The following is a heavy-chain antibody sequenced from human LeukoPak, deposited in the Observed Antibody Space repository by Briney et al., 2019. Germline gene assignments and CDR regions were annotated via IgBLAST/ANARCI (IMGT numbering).Heavy chain of an antibody. D-gene: IGHD2-21*01. CDR3: GRHLWAINTFYFDN. Sequence: NPSETLSLTCTVSGGSVSSTSDHWGWIRQRPGKGLEWITSFYHSGSTRYNPSLKSPVTTSIDTSKNQFSLELSSVTAADTAVYYCGRHLWAINTFYFDNWGQGALVTVSS. CDR1: GGSVSSTSDH. CDR2: FYHSGST. V-gene: IGHV4-39*01. J-gene: IGHJ4*02.